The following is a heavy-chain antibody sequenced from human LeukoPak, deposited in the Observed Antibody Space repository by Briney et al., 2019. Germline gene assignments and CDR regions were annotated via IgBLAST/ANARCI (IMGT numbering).Heavy chain of an antibody. V-gene: IGHV3-66*01. CDR2: LYSSGPT. J-gene: IGHJ3*02. CDR3: AKGGMTSGWKGGVFDI. Sequence: PGGSLTLSCAVSGFTVSSKYMSWVRQAPGKGLEWVAVLYSSGPTYYADSLKGRVTISRADSKNTLSLQMNGLRAEDTAVYYCAKGGMTSGWKGGVFDIWGQGTLVIVSS. CDR1: GFTVSSKY. D-gene: IGHD6-19*01.